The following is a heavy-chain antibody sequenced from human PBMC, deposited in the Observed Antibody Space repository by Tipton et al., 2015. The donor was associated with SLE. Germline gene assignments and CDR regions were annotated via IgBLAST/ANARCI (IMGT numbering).Heavy chain of an antibody. J-gene: IGHJ3*02. D-gene: IGHD3-10*01. V-gene: IGHV3-30*02. CDR2: IRYDGSDK. CDR1: GFTFSSYA. CDR3: ARGGSRGAFDI. Sequence: SLRLSCAASGFTFSSYAMHWVRQAPGKGLEWVSFIRYDGSDKFYADSVKGRFTISRDNSKNSVYLHMNSLRPEDTAVYYCARGGSRGAFDIWGQGTLVTVSS.